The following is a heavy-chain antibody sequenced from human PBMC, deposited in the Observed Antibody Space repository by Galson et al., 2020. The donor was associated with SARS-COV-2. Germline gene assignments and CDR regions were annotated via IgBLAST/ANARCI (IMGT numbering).Heavy chain of an antibody. Sequence: SETLSLTCTVSGGSISSSSYYWGWIRQPPGKGLEWIGSIYYSGSTYYNPSLKSRVTISVDTSKNQFSLKLSSVTAADTAVYYCARAGYIAVAGTGFFIRWGQGTLVTVSS. V-gene: IGHV4-39*01. D-gene: IGHD6-19*01. J-gene: IGHJ4*02. CDR3: ARAGYIAVAGTGFFIR. CDR2: IYYSGST. CDR1: GGSISSSSYY.